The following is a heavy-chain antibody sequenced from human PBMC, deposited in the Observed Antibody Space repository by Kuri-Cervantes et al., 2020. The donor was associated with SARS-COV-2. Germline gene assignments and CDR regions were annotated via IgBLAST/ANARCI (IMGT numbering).Heavy chain of an antibody. J-gene: IGHJ4*02. CDR2: ISYDGSNK. CDR3: AREASSGWYGLSQYYFDY. V-gene: IGHV3-30-3*01. CDR1: GFTFSSYA. Sequence: LSLTCAASGFTFSSYAMHWVRQAPGKGLEWVAVISYDGSNKYYADSVKGRFTISRDNSKNTLYLQMNSLRAEDTAVHYCAREASSGWYGLSQYYFDYWGQGTLVTVSS. D-gene: IGHD6-19*01.